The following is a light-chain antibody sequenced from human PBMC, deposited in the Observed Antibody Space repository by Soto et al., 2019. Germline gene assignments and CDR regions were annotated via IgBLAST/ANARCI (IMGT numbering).Light chain of an antibody. J-gene: IGKJ1*01. Sequence: DIQMTQSPSSLSASVGDRVTITCRASHDISTYLAWYQQKPGKVPKLLIYAASTLQSGVPSRFSGSASGTDFTLTISSLQPEDVATYYCQKYNSAPWTFDQGTKVEIK. CDR1: HDISTY. V-gene: IGKV1-27*01. CDR3: QKYNSAPWT. CDR2: AAS.